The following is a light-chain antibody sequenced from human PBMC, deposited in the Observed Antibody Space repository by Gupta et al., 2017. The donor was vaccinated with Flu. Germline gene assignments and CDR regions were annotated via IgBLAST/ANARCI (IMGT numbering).Light chain of an antibody. V-gene: IGKV2-30*01. CDR2: KAS. CDR3: RRRKRWPWT. CDR1: ESLGYSEGDSY. J-gene: IGKJ1*01. Sequence: DAVMTQSPLSLPVTLGQPASISCRSSESLGYSEGDSYVSWFHQRPGQSPRRLIYKASNRDSGVPDRISGSGSGTDFTLTISRRDAEDVGVYYCRRRKRWPWTFGQGTKVEI.